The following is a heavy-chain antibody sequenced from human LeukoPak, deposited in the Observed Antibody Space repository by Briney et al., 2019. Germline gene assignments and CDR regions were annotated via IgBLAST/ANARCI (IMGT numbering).Heavy chain of an antibody. CDR2: INHSGST. CDR3: ARERTRHFDY. J-gene: IGHJ4*02. V-gene: IGHV4-34*01. D-gene: IGHD1-14*01. Sequence: PSETLSLTCAVYGGSFSGYYWSWIRQPPGKGLEWIGEINHSGSTNYNPSLKSRVTISVDTSKNQFSLKLSSVTAADTAVCYCARERTRHFDYWGQGTLVTVSS. CDR1: GGSFSGYY.